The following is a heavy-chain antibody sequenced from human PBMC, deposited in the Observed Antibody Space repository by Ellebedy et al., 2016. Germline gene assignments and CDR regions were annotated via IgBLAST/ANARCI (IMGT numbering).Heavy chain of an antibody. CDR2: ISSSSSTI. CDR1: GFTFSSYS. J-gene: IGHJ6*03. V-gene: IGHV3-48*02. Sequence: GGSLRLXXAASGFTFSSYSMNWVRQAPGKGLEWVSYISSSSSTIYYADSVKGRFTISRDNAKNSLYLQMNSLRDEDTAVYYCAREFSWYEMYYYYYYMDVWGKGTTVTVSS. D-gene: IGHD6-13*01. CDR3: AREFSWYEMYYYYYYMDV.